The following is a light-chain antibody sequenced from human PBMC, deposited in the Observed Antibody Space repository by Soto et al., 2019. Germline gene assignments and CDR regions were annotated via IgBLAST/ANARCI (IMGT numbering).Light chain of an antibody. CDR3: QKYDRAPFT. CDR2: GAS. V-gene: IGKV1-27*01. J-gene: IGKJ3*01. CDR1: QGISNY. Sequence: DIQMTQSPSSLSASVGDRVTISCRASQGISNYLAWYQQKPGRLPKLLLFGASTLQSGVPAPFSGCGSGTLFTLTINGLLPEDVATYYCQKYDRAPFTVGPGTKVDIK.